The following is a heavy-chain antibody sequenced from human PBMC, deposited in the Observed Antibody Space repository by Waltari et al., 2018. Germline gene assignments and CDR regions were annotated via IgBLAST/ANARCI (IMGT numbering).Heavy chain of an antibody. J-gene: IGHJ4*02. Sequence: EVQLLESGGGLVQPGGSLRLSCAASGFTFSSDDMNWVRQAPGKGLEWGSYITNSGGSTYHADSVKGRFTISRDNSKNMLYLQMNSLRAEDTAVYYCARRPCRDGNCYMDHWGQGTLVTVSS. D-gene: IGHD2-15*01. CDR3: ARRPCRDGNCYMDH. CDR1: GFTFSSDD. V-gene: IGHV3-23*01. CDR2: ITNSGGST.